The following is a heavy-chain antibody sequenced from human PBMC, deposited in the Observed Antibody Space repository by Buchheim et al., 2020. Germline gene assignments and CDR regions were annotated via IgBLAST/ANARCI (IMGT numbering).Heavy chain of an antibody. CDR1: GGSISSSSYY. V-gene: IGHV4-39*01. J-gene: IGHJ4*02. D-gene: IGHD6-13*01. Sequence: QLQLQESGPGLVKPSETLSLTCTVSGGSISSSSYYWGWIRQPPGKGLEWIGSIYYSGSTYYNPSLKSRVTISVDTSKNQFSLKLSSVTAADTAVYYCARSRWDGDTDSWQGADFDYWGQGTL. CDR2: IYYSGST. CDR3: ARSRWDGDTDSWQGADFDY.